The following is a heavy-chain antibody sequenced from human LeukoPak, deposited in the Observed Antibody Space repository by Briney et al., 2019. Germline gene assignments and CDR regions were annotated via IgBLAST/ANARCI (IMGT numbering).Heavy chain of an antibody. D-gene: IGHD3-22*01. J-gene: IGHJ4*02. CDR3: APYDSSGYYAEARGVVDY. Sequence: GGSLRLSCAASGFTFSSYAMGWVRQAPGKGLEWVSAISGSGGSTYYADPVKGRFTISRDNSKNTLYLQMNSLRAEDTAVYYCAPYDSSGYYAEARGVVDYWGQGTLVTVSS. V-gene: IGHV3-23*01. CDR2: ISGSGGST. CDR1: GFTFSSYA.